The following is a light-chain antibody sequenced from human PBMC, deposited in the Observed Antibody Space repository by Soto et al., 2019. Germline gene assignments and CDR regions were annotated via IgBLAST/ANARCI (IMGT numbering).Light chain of an antibody. Sequence: QSVLTQPPSASGSPGQSVTISCTGTSSDVGGYNYVSWYQQHPGKAPKLMIYEVSKRPSGVPDRFSGSKSGNTASLTVSGLQAEDEADYYCSSYAGSKNEGYVFGTGTKVTVL. V-gene: IGLV2-8*01. CDR2: EVS. J-gene: IGLJ1*01. CDR1: SSDVGGYNY. CDR3: SSYAGSKNEGYV.